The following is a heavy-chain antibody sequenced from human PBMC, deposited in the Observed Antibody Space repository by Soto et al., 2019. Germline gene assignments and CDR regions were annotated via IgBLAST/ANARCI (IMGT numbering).Heavy chain of an antibody. J-gene: IGHJ3*02. CDR1: GGSISSGDYY. Sequence: QVQLQESGPGLVKPSQTLSLTCTVSGGSISSGDYYWSWVRQPPGKGLEWIAYIYYSGTTSYNPSRKSRVTMSRDTSKNQFSLELESGTAADTAVYYCARAVGELDDSSSSDAFDIGGQGTIVTVSS. CDR2: IYYSGTT. CDR3: ARAVGELDDSSSSDAFDI. V-gene: IGHV4-30-4*01. D-gene: IGHD6-6*01.